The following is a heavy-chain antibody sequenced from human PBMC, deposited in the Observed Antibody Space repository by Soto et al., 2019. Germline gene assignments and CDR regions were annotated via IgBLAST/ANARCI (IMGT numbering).Heavy chain of an antibody. CDR3: ARAYDYIWGSSLNWFDP. D-gene: IGHD3-16*01. V-gene: IGHV4-31*03. CDR1: GGSISSGGYY. Sequence: SETLSLTCTVSGGSISSGGYYWSWIRQHPGKGLEWIGYIYYSGSTYYNPSLKSRVTISVDTSKNQFSLKLSSVTAADTAVYYCARAYDYIWGSSLNWFDPWGQGTLVTVSS. J-gene: IGHJ5*02. CDR2: IYYSGST.